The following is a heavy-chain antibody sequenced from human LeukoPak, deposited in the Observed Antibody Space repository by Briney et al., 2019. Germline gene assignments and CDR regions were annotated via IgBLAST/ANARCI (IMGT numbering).Heavy chain of an antibody. CDR2: INHNSTYI. Sequence: GGSLRLSCAGSGFPFSSHGMNWVRQAPGKGLEWVSSINHNSTYIYYADSVKGRFTISRDNAKNSLYLQMNSLRAEDTAVYYCARGEHIVVVTGDWGQGTLVTVSS. J-gene: IGHJ4*02. D-gene: IGHD2-21*02. CDR3: ARGEHIVVVTGD. V-gene: IGHV3-21*01. CDR1: GFPFSSHG.